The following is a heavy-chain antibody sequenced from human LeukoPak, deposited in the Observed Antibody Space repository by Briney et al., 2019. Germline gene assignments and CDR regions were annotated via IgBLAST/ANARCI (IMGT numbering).Heavy chain of an antibody. CDR3: ARDGGGWLVRSRFDP. CDR1: GFTFSSYW. Sequence: GGSLRLSCAASGFTFSSYWMSWVRQAPGKGLEWVANIKQDGSEKYYVDSVKGRFTISRDNAKNSLYLQMNSLRAEDTAVYYCARDGGGWLVRSRFDPWGQGTLVTVPS. D-gene: IGHD6-19*01. J-gene: IGHJ5*02. V-gene: IGHV3-7*01. CDR2: IKQDGSEK.